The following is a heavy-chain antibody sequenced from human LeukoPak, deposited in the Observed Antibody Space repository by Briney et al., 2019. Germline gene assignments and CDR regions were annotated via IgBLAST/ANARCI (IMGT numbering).Heavy chain of an antibody. D-gene: IGHD2-2*01. J-gene: IGHJ3*01. V-gene: IGHV3-48*03. Sequence: GGSLRLSCRASGFTFSSHEMNWVRQAPGKGLEWLSYISNGGDNIYYVDPMKGRFTISRDNAKNSLFLQMYSLRAEDTAVYYCVRGGFCSSSICYSFNAFDVWGQGTTVTVSP. CDR2: ISNGGDNI. CDR1: GFTFSSHE. CDR3: VRGGFCSSSICYSFNAFDV.